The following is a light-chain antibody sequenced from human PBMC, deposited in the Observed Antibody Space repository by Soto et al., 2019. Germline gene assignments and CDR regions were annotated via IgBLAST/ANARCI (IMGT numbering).Light chain of an antibody. CDR1: QAIGNY. CDR2: GAS. J-gene: IGKJ1*01. V-gene: IGKV1-27*01. CDR3: QEYNSVPWT. Sequence: DIQMTQSPSSLSASVGDRVTIACRASQAIGNYLAWYQQKPGKVPKLLVYGASTLQSGVPLRFGGSGSGTDFTLTISSLQAEDVATYYCQEYNSVPWTFGQGTKVEIK.